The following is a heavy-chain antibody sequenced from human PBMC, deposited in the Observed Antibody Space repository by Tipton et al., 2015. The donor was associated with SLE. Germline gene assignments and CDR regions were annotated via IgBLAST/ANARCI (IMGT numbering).Heavy chain of an antibody. CDR2: ISSSSSYI. CDR1: GFTFSSYS. Sequence: SLRLSCAASGFTFSSYSMNWVRQAPGKGLEWVSSISSSSSYIYYADSVKGRFTISRDNAKNSLYLQMNSLRAEDTAVYYCAPGSSRAAPLGDWGRGTLVTVSS. J-gene: IGHJ4*02. V-gene: IGHV3-21*01. D-gene: IGHD6-6*01. CDR3: APGSSRAAPLGD.